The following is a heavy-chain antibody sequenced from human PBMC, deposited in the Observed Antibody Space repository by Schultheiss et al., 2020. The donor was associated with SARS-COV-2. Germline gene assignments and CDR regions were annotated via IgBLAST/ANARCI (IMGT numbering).Heavy chain of an antibody. Sequence: GGSLRLSCAASGFTFSNAWMSWVRQAPGKGLEWVGRIKSKTDGGTTDYAAPVKGRFTISRDDSKSIAYLQMNSLKTEDTAVYYCARDGAATRDAFDIWGQGTMVTVSS. V-gene: IGHV3-15*01. CDR2: IKSKTDGGTT. D-gene: IGHD2-15*01. J-gene: IGHJ3*02. CDR1: GFTFSNAW. CDR3: ARDGAATRDAFDI.